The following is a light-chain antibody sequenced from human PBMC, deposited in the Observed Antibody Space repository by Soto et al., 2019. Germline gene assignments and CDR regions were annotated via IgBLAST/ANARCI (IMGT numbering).Light chain of an antibody. V-gene: IGKV1-9*01. J-gene: IGKJ5*01. CDR3: QQLNSYPPLT. CDR2: AAS. CDR1: ETINTF. Sequence: DIQLTQTPSSLSASLGDRITITCRTSETINTFLNWYQQKPGKAPKLLIYAASTLQSGVPSRFSGSGSGTDFTLTISSLQPEDFATYYCQQLNSYPPLTFGQGTRLEIK.